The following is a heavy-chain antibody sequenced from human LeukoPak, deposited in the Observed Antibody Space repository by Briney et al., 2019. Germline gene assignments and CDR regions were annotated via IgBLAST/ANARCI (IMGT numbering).Heavy chain of an antibody. V-gene: IGHV3-15*01. Sequence: KAGGSLRLSCAAPGFTFSNAWMSWVRQAPGKGLEWVGRIKSKTDGGTTDYAAPVKGRFTISRDDSKNTLYLQMNSLKTEDTAVYYCTTDSELFTDYGDFYGMDVWGQGTTVTVSS. CDR1: GFTFSNAW. J-gene: IGHJ6*02. CDR3: TTDSELFTDYGDFYGMDV. CDR2: IKSKTDGGTT. D-gene: IGHD4-17*01.